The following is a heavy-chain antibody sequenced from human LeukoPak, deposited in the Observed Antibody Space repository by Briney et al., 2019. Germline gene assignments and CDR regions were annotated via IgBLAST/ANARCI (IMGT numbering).Heavy chain of an antibody. V-gene: IGHV4-38-2*02. Sequence: SETLSLTCTVSGYSISSGYYWGWIRQPPGKGLEWIGSIYHSGSTYYNPSLKSRVTISVDTSKNQFSLKLDSVTAADTAVYYCARAKRWLPFDYWGQGTLVTVSS. CDR2: IYHSGST. CDR3: ARAKRWLPFDY. D-gene: IGHD5-24*01. J-gene: IGHJ4*02. CDR1: GYSISSGYY.